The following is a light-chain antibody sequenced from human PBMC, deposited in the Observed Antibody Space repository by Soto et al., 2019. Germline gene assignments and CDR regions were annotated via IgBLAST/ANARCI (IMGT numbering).Light chain of an antibody. CDR3: DAWEDSLNGVV. V-gene: IGLV1-44*01. CDR2: SDN. Sequence: QSVLTQPPSASETPGQRVTISCSGSSSNIGGNTVNWYQQLPGTDPKLLIYSDNQRPSGVPDRFSGSKSGTSASLAIGGLQSEDEADYYWDAWEDSLNGVVFGGGTKLTVL. CDR1: SSNIGGNT. J-gene: IGLJ2*01.